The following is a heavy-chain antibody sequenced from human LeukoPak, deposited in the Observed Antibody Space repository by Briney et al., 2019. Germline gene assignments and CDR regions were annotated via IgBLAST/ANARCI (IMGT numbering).Heavy chain of an antibody. CDR3: ARETLVGTTNYFDH. CDR2: VYTSGYT. Sequence: HSETLSLTCRVSGGSMNTYYWTWIRQPAGKGLEWIGRVYTSGYTKYNPSLQSRVTMSVDTSKKHLSLMLTSLTAADTAVYYCARETLVGTTNYFDHWGQGTLVTVSS. J-gene: IGHJ4*02. CDR1: GGSMNTYY. D-gene: IGHD1-26*01. V-gene: IGHV4-4*07.